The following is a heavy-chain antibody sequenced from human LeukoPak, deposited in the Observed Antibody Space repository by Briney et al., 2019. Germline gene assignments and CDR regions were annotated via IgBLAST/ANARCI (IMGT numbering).Heavy chain of an antibody. CDR2: INHSGST. D-gene: IGHD6-19*01. CDR1: GGTFSGYY. CDR3: ATGVAVAVLDY. V-gene: IGHV4-34*08. J-gene: IGHJ4*02. Sequence: SVTLSLTCAVYGGTFSGYYWSWIRQAPGKGLEWIGEINHSGSTNYNPSLKSRVTISVDTSKNQFSLKLSSVTAADTAVYYCATGVAVAVLDYWGQGTLVTVSS.